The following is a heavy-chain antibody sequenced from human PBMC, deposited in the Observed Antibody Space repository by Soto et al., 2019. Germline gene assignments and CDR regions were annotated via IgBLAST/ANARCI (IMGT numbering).Heavy chain of an antibody. D-gene: IGHD1-20*01. Sequence: LILSCAASGFNFSSYAMHWLRQAPGNGLEWVAVISYDGSNKYYADSVKGRFTISRDNSKNTLYLQMNSLRAEDTAVYYCARDSRTYNWNPFNYHYGMDVWGQGTPVTVSS. CDR2: ISYDGSNK. CDR3: ARDSRTYNWNPFNYHYGMDV. CDR1: GFNFSSYA. J-gene: IGHJ6*01. V-gene: IGHV3-30-3*01.